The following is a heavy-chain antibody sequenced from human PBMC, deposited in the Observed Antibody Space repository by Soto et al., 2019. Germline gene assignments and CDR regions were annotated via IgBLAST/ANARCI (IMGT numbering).Heavy chain of an antibody. CDR1: GGSFSGYY. Sequence: SETLSLTCAVYGGSFSGYYWSWIRQPPGKGLEWIGEINHSGSTNYNPSLKSRVTISVDTSKNQFSLKLSSVTAADTAVYYCASTRYSNYGIDYWDPSTLLTVYS. V-gene: IGHV4-34*01. CDR3: ASTRYSNYGIDY. J-gene: IGHJ4*02. CDR2: INHSGST. D-gene: IGHD4-4*01.